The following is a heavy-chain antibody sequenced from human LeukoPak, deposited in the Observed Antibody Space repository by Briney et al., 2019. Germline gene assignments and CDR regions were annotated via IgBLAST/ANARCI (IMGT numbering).Heavy chain of an antibody. CDR2: MYTSGST. D-gene: IGHD3-22*01. J-gene: IGHJ4*02. Sequence: PSDTLSLTCTVSGGSISSGSYYWSWIRQPAGKGLEWIGRMYTSGSTNYNPSLKSRVTISVDTSKNQFSLKLSSVTAADTAVYYCAREGPSSSGPHYWGQGTLVTVSS. CDR1: GGSISSGSYY. CDR3: AREGPSSSGPHY. V-gene: IGHV4-61*02.